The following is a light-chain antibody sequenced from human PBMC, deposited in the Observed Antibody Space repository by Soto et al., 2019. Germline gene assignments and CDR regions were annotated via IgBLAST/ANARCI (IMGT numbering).Light chain of an antibody. CDR3: QQSYGTPLT. Sequence: DMEMTQSPSSLSASVGDRVTITCRASQSISNYLNWYQHKPGKVPKLLIYAASSLQSGVPTRFSCSGSATHFTLTINCLQPEDFATYYCQQSYGTPLTFGGGTKIEIK. V-gene: IGKV1-39*01. J-gene: IGKJ4*01. CDR2: AAS. CDR1: QSISNY.